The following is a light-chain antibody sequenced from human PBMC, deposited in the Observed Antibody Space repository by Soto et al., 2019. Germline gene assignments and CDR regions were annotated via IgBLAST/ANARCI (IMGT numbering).Light chain of an antibody. CDR3: QQYGRSPT. CDR2: DVY. CDR1: QSVSSNY. V-gene: IGKV3-20*01. Sequence: EIVWTQSPGTLSLSPWERATLSCRSSQSVSSNYLAWYQQKPDQAPRLVIYDVYGRATGIPDRFSGSGSGTDFTLTISRLEPEDFAVYYCQQYGRSPTFGQGTKVAIK. J-gene: IGKJ1*01.